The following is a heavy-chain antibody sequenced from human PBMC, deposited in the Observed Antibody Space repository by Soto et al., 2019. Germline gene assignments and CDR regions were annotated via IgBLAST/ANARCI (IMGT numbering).Heavy chain of an antibody. CDR3: ARDSDSSGYYGYPRFDY. CDR2: IIPIFGTA. J-gene: IGHJ4*02. D-gene: IGHD3-22*01. Sequence: GASVKVSCKASGRTLSSYAISWLRQAPGQGLEWMGGIIPIFGTANYAQKLQGRVTITADESTSTAYMELSSLRSEDTAVYYCARDSDSSGYYGYPRFDYWGQGTLVTVSS. V-gene: IGHV1-69*13. CDR1: GRTLSSYA.